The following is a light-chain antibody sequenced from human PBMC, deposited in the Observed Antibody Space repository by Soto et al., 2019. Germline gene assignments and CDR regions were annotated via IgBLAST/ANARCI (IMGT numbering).Light chain of an antibody. Sequence: DIVMTQSPLSLPVTPGEPASISCRSSQSLLHSNGYNYLDWYLQKPGQSPQLLIDLGSNRASGVPDRFRGSGSGTDFTLKISRVEAEDVGVYYCMQALQTPSTFGQGTKLEIK. CDR2: LGS. V-gene: IGKV2-28*01. CDR1: QSLLHSNGYNY. J-gene: IGKJ2*01. CDR3: MQALQTPST.